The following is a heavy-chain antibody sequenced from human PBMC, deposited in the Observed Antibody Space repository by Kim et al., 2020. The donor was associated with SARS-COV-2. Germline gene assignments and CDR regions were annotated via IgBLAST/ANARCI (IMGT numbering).Heavy chain of an antibody. CDR2: ISSSSSYI. CDR1: GFTFSSYS. D-gene: IGHD5-12*01. Sequence: GGSLRLSCATSGFTFSSYSMNWVRQAPGKGLEWVSSISSSSSYIYYADSVKGRFTISRDNAKNSLYLQMNSLRAEDTAVYYCARELRWLQFGAFDIWGQGTMVTVSS. V-gene: IGHV3-21*04. J-gene: IGHJ3*02. CDR3: ARELRWLQFGAFDI.